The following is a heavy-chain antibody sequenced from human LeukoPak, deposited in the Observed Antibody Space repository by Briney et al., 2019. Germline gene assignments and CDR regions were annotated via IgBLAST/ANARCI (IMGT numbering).Heavy chain of an antibody. D-gene: IGHD3-3*01. CDR1: GFSFSTYW. Sequence: GGSLRLSCAASGFSFSTYWTHWVRQAPGKGLVWVSRINVDGTSTTYADSVRGRFTISRDNAKSTVYLQMNSLRAEDTAVYYYTRGEWGGLFDYWGQGTLVTVSS. CDR3: TRGEWGGLFDY. J-gene: IGHJ4*02. V-gene: IGHV3-74*01. CDR2: INVDGTST.